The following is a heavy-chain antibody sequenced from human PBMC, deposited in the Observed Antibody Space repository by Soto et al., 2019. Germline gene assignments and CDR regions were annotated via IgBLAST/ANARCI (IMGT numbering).Heavy chain of an antibody. D-gene: IGHD4-17*01. V-gene: IGHV3-9*01. J-gene: IGHJ4*02. CDR2: ISWNSETI. CDR1: GFTVDDYA. CDR3: AKDMKWGGMTTIHYFDS. Sequence: QPGGSLRLSCAASGFTVDDYAMHWVRQAPGKGLEWVSGISWNSETIDYADSVKGRFTISRDNAKSSLFLQMNSLRPDDTALYYCAKDMKWGGMTTIHYFDSWGQGTLVTVSS.